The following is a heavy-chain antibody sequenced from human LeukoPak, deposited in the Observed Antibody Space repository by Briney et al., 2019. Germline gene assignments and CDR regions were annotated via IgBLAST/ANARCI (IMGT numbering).Heavy chain of an antibody. D-gene: IGHD3-22*01. CDR3: AVDYYDSSGYYYGYFDY. CDR2: IIPIFGTA. V-gene: IGHV1-69*13. Sequence: GASVKVSCKASGGTFSSYAISWVRQAPGQGLEWMGGIIPIFGTANYAQKFQGRVTITADESTSTAYMELSSLRSEDTAVYYCAVDYYDSSGYYYGYFDYWGQGTLVTVSS. J-gene: IGHJ4*02. CDR1: GGTFSSYA.